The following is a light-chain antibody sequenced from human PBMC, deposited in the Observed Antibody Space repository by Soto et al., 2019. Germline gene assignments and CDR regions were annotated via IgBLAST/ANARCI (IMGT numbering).Light chain of an antibody. CDR1: SSDVGGYNY. V-gene: IGLV2-14*03. CDR3: GSYRGSNGTHYV. CDR2: DVS. Sequence: QSALTQPASLSGSPGQSITISCTGTSSDVGGYNYVSWYQQHPGKAPKLMIYDVSNRPSGVSNRSSGSKSGNTASLTTSGLQAEGEADCYGGSYRGSNGTHYVFGTGTTLTLL. J-gene: IGLJ1*01.